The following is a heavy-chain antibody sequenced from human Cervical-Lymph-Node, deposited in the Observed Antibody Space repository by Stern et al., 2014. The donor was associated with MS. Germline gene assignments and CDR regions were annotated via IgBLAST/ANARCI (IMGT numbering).Heavy chain of an antibody. D-gene: IGHD2-8*01. CDR2: ISAHTGKT. Sequence: QMQLVQSGAEVKKPGAAVKVSCKASGYTFTSNGISWVRQAPGQGLEWMGWISAHTGKTNYAQSLQGRVTMTTDTSTTTAYVELRSLKSDDTAMYYCARDKNHGLDTWGQGTMVTVSS. CDR1: GYTFTSNG. CDR3: ARDKNHGLDT. J-gene: IGHJ3*02. V-gene: IGHV1-18*04.